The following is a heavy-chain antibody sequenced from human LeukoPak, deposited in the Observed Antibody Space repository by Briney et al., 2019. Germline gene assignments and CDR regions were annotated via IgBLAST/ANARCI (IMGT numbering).Heavy chain of an antibody. CDR1: GGSISSYY. CDR2: IYYSGST. V-gene: IGHV4-59*01. CDR3: ARDETSYGMDV. J-gene: IGHJ6*02. Sequence: PSETLSLTCTVSGGSISSYYWSWIRQPPGKGLEWIGYIYYSGSTNYNPSLKSRVTISVDTSKNQFSLKLSSVDAADTAVYYCARDETSYGMDVWGQGTTVTVSS.